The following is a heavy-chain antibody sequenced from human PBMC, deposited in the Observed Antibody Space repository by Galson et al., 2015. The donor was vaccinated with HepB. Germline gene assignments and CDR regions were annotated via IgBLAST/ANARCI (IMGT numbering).Heavy chain of an antibody. V-gene: IGHV3-30*18. CDR1: GFTFSSYG. J-gene: IGHJ4*02. CDR3: AKDLLPTILGVVVMYFDH. CDR2: ISNDGSKE. D-gene: IGHD3-3*01. Sequence: SLRLSCAASGFTFSSYGMHWVRQAPGKGLEWVAVISNDGSKEYFADSVKGRFTISRDNSKNTLYLQMNSLRAEDTAVYYCAKDLLPTILGVVVMYFDHWGQGTLVTISS.